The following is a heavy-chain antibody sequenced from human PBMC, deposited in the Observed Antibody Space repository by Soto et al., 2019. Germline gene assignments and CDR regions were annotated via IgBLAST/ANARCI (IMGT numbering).Heavy chain of an antibody. CDR2: MNPNSGNT. V-gene: IGHV1-8*01. J-gene: IGHJ4*02. Sequence: QVQLVQSGAEVKKPGASVKVSCKASGYTFTSYDINWVRRATGQGLEWMGWMNPNSGNTGYAQKFQGRVTMTRNTFISTAYMELRRLRSEDTAVYYWARERSGIPAYCGQGTLVPVAS. D-gene: IGHD6-25*01. CDR1: GYTFTSYD. CDR3: ARERSGIPAY.